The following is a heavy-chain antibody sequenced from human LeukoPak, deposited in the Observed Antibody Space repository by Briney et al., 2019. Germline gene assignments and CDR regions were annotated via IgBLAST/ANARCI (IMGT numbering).Heavy chain of an antibody. CDR2: MYYSGTT. V-gene: IGHV4-39*01. D-gene: IGHD1-26*01. CDR1: GASIRTSSYY. Sequence: SETLSLTCTVSGASIRTSSYYWGWIRQPPGKGLEWIGNMYYSGTTDYSRSLKGRVTISADTSKNQFSLKLSSVTAADTAVYYCARGGVNVSGSYYYFEYWGQGSLVTVSS. J-gene: IGHJ4*02. CDR3: ARGGVNVSGSYYYFEY.